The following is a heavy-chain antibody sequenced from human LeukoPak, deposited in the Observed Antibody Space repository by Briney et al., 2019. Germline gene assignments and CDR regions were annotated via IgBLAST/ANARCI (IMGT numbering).Heavy chain of an antibody. J-gene: IGHJ5*02. D-gene: IGHD2-15*01. CDR1: GFPFSSYA. V-gene: IGHV3-64*01. CDR3: AKGGSWSGDP. CDR2: ISSNGGST. Sequence: GGSLRLSCAASGFPFSSYAMHWVRQAPGKGLEYVSAISSNGGSTSYANSVKGRFTISRDISKNTLYLQLDTLRDEDTAVYYCAKGGSWSGDPWGQGTLVTVSS.